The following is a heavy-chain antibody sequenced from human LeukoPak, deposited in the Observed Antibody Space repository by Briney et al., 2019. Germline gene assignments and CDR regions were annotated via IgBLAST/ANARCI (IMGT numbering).Heavy chain of an antibody. V-gene: IGHV4-61*02. CDR2: IYTSGST. J-gene: IGHJ5*02. D-gene: IGHD3-10*01. Sequence: PSETLSLTCTVSGGSISSGSYYWSWIRQPAGKGLEWIGRIYTSGSTNYNPSLKSRVTISVDTSKNQFSLKLSSVTAADTAVYDCARARGGRYYYGSGNWFDPWGQGTLVTVSS. CDR3: ARARGGRYYYGSGNWFDP. CDR1: GGSISSGSYY.